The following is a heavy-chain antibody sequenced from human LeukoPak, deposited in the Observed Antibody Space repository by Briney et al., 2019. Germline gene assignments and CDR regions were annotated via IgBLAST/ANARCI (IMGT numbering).Heavy chain of an antibody. Sequence: SETLSLTCTVSGGSISSYYWSWIRQPPGKGLEWIGYIYYSGSTNYNPSLKSRVTISVDTSKNQFSLKLSSVTAADTAVYYCAATRSPRSVFDYWGQGTLVTVSS. D-gene: IGHD2-15*01. CDR1: GGSISSYY. J-gene: IGHJ4*02. CDR3: AATRSPRSVFDY. V-gene: IGHV4-59*01. CDR2: IYYSGST.